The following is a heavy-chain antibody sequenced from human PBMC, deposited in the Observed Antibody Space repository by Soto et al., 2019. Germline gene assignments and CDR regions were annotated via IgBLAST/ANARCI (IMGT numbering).Heavy chain of an antibody. CDR2: ISGSGFRK. J-gene: IGHJ5*02. D-gene: IGHD1-26*01. V-gene: IGHV3-23*01. CDR3: AKNQGVELVPLATVDWFDP. CDR1: GFIFENFG. Sequence: GGSLRLSCAASGFIFENFGMSWVRQAPGKGLEWISSISGSGFRKYYADSVKGRFTISRDNSKSTVYLELNNLSAEDTAVYHCAKNQGVELVPLATVDWFDPWGQGSVVTVSS.